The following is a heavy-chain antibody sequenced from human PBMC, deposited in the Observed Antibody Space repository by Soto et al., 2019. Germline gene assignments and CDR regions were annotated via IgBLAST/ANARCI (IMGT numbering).Heavy chain of an antibody. Sequence: PSETLSLTCAVYGGSFSGYYWSWIRQPPGKGLEWIGEINHSGSTNYNPSLKSRVTISVDTSKNQFSLKLSSVTAADTAVYYCARGLGASSYYYDSSGYPHFDYWGQGTLVTVS. CDR3: ARGLGASSYYYDSSGYPHFDY. J-gene: IGHJ4*02. CDR1: GGSFSGYY. D-gene: IGHD3-22*01. CDR2: INHSGST. V-gene: IGHV4-34*01.